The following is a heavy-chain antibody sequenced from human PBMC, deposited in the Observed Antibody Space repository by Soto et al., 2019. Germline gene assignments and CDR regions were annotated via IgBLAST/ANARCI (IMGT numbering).Heavy chain of an antibody. J-gene: IGHJ6*02. CDR3: APRGYSSSWYGSGYYYGMEV. V-gene: IGHV4-61*01. CDR1: GASVSSGSYY. CDR2: IYYSGST. D-gene: IGHD6-13*01. Sequence: ETLSLTCTVSGASVSSGSYYWSWIRQPPGKGLEWIGYIYYSGSTNYNPSLKSRVTISVDTSKNTFSLKLSSVTAADTAVYYCAPRGYSSSWYGSGYYYGMEVWGQGTRVTASS.